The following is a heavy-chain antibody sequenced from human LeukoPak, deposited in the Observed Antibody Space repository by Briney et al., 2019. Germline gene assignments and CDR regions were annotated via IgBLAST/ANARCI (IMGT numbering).Heavy chain of an antibody. J-gene: IGHJ6*02. V-gene: IGHV1-69*13. CDR1: GGTFSNYA. CDR3: ASRGGDILSLRHYYYGMDV. CDR2: IIPFFGTA. D-gene: IGHD3-9*01. Sequence: SVKVSCKASGGTFSNYAISWVRQAPGQGLDWMGGIIPFFGTAYYAQNFQGRVTITADESTSTAYMELSSLRSEDTAVYYCASRGGDILSLRHYYYGMDVWGQGTTVTVSS.